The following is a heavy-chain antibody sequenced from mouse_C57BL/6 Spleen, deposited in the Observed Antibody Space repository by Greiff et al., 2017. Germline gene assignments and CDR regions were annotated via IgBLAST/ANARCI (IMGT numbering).Heavy chain of an antibody. D-gene: IGHD2-1*01. CDR1: VYTFTSYG. CDR3: AREEDSTQAY. CDR2: IYPRSGNT. Sequence: QVQLKESGAELARPGASVKLSCKASVYTFTSYGISWVKQRTGQGLEWIGEIYPRSGNTYYNEQFKGKATLTADKSSSTAYMELRSLTSEDSAVYFCAREEDSTQAYWGQGTTLTVSS. V-gene: IGHV1-81*01. J-gene: IGHJ2*01.